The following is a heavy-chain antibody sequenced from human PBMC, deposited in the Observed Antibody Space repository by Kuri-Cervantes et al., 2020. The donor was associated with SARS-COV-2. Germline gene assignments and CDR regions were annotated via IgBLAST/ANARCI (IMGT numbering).Heavy chain of an antibody. CDR1: GYTLTELS. Sequence: ASVKVSCKVSGYTLTELSMHWVRQAPGKGLEWMGSFDPEDGETIYAQKFQGRVTMTEDTSTDTAYMELSSLRSEDTAVYYCATTPLAAAGMYYYYYYMDVWGKGTTVTVSS. CDR3: ATTPLAAAGMYYYYYYMDV. D-gene: IGHD6-13*01. CDR2: FDPEDGET. V-gene: IGHV1-24*01. J-gene: IGHJ6*03.